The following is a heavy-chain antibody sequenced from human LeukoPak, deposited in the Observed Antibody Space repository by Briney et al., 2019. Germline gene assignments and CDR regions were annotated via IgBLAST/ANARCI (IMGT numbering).Heavy chain of an antibody. CDR3: ARQNSGNSYDY. D-gene: IGHD1-26*01. CDR2: IYYSGTT. CDR1: GGSISSYY. Sequence: SETLSLTCTVSGGSISSYYWSWIRQPPGKGLEWIGYIYYSGTTNYNPSLKSRVTISVDTSKNQFSLKLSSVTAADTAVYYCARQNSGNSYDYWGQGTLVTVSS. J-gene: IGHJ4*02. V-gene: IGHV4-59*08.